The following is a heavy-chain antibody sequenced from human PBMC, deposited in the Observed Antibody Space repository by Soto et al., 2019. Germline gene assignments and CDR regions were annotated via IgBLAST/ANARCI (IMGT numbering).Heavy chain of an antibody. D-gene: IGHD1-20*01. V-gene: IGHV4-61*01. J-gene: IGHJ4*02. Sequence: SSTXSLTCTVSVYCVIIATYYLSWIRQPPGKALEWIGSIYYSGSTNYNPSLRSRVIMSVDTSKNQFSLKMSSVTAADTAVYYCARDSGTDNKHNWIETWGQGTLV. CDR2: IYYSGST. CDR1: VYCVIIATYY. CDR3: ARDSGTDNKHNWIET.